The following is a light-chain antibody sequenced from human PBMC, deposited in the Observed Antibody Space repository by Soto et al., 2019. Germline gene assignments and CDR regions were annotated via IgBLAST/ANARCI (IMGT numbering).Light chain of an antibody. J-gene: IGKJ1*01. CDR1: QSGYTD. CDR2: GAF. CDR3: QQYHNWPLS. Sequence: EVARTQSPATLSVPPEERATLSCRASQSGYTDLAWYQQKPGQAPGLLIYGAFTRATGISARFSGSGSGREFTLAFSSQQSAGCSVYSCQQYHNWPLSFGEGTNVEI. V-gene: IGKV3-15*01.